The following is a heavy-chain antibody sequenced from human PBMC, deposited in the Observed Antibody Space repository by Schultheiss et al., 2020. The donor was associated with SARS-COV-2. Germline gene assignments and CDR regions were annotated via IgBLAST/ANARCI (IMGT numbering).Heavy chain of an antibody. J-gene: IGHJ4*02. CDR2: INHSGST. V-gene: IGHV4-38-2*01. CDR3: ARGPPYSNYVDY. D-gene: IGHD4-11*01. CDR1: GYSISSGYY. Sequence: SETLSLTCAVSGYSISSGYYWGWIRQPPGKGLEWIGEINHSGSTNYNPSLKSRVTMSVDTSKNQFSLKLSSVTAADTAVYYCARGPPYSNYVDYWGQGTLVTVSS.